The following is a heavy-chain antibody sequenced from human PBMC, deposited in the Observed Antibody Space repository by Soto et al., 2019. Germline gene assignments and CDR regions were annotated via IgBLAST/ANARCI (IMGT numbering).Heavy chain of an antibody. J-gene: IGHJ4*02. V-gene: IGHV3-23*01. Sequence: GGSLRLSCAASGFTFSSYAMSWVRQAPGKGLEWVSAISGSGDSTYYADSVKGRFTISRDNSKNSLYLQMNSLRAEDTAVYYCAKDRRIAVTYFDYWGQGTLVTVSS. CDR1: GFTFSSYA. CDR2: ISGSGDST. CDR3: AKDRRIAVTYFDY. D-gene: IGHD6-19*01.